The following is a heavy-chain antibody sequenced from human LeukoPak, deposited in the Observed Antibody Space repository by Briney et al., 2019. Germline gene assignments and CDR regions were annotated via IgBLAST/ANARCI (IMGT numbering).Heavy chain of an antibody. CDR2: IYYSGST. CDR3: ARGRGYYGSGSYYNPERYFDY. V-gene: IGHV4-30-4*01. Sequence: PSQTLSLTCTVSGGSINGGDYYWSWIRQPPGKGLEWIGYIYYSGSTYYNPFPKSRVTISVDTSKNQFSLKLSSVTAADTAVYYCARGRGYYGSGSYYNPERYFDYWGQGALVTVSS. CDR1: GGSINGGDYY. J-gene: IGHJ4*02. D-gene: IGHD3-10*01.